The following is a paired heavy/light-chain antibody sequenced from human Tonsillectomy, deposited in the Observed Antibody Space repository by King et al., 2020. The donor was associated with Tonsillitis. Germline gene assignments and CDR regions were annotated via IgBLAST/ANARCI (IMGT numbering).Light chain of an antibody. CDR1: QNISTW. CDR2: KAS. V-gene: IGKV1-5*03. J-gene: IGKJ1*01. CDR3: QQYNGYPWT. Sequence: DIQMTQSPSTLSASVGDRVTITCRASQNISTWLAWYQQKPGRAPKLLIYKASSLESGVPSRFSGSGSGTEFTLTISGLQPDDFATYYCQQYNGYPWTFGQGTKVDIK.
Heavy chain of an antibody. V-gene: IGHV1-69*01. CDR2: IIPIFGTT. CDR1: GGAFTNYA. CDR3: ATYSFYGSGIKYKPFHLDN. Sequence: QVQLVQSGAEVKKPGSSVKVSCKASGGAFTNYAFSWVRQAPGQGLEWMGGIIPIFGTTKYAQKFQGRGTITADESTSTAYMELSSLRSEDTAMYYCATYSFYGSGIKYKPFHLDNWGQGTLVTVSS. J-gene: IGHJ4*02. D-gene: IGHD3-10*01.